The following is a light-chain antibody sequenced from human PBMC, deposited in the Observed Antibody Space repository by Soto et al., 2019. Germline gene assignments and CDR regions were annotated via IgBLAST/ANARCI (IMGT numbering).Light chain of an antibody. CDR1: QSISSW. CDR2: DAS. CDR3: QQYSTYPWT. J-gene: IGKJ1*01. V-gene: IGKV1-5*01. Sequence: DIQLTQSTSTLSASVGDRVTITCRASQSISSWLAWYQQKPGKAPKVLIFDASSLESGVPSRFSGSGSATEFTLTLSSLQPDDFATYCCQQYSTYPWTFAQGTKVDIK.